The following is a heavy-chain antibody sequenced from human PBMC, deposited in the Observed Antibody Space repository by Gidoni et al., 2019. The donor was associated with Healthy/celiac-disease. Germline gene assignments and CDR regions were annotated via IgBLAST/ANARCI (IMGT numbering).Heavy chain of an antibody. J-gene: IGHJ4*02. CDR1: GFTCSSYS. V-gene: IGHV3-21*01. CDR2: ISSSSSYI. CDR3: ARVRQWLVPGFDY. Sequence: EVQLVESGGGLVKPGGSLRLSCAASGFTCSSYSMNWVRQAPGKGLEWVSSISSSSSYIYYADSVKGRFTISRDNAKNSLYLQMNSLRAEDTAVYYCARVRQWLVPGFDYWGQGTLVTVSS. D-gene: IGHD6-19*01.